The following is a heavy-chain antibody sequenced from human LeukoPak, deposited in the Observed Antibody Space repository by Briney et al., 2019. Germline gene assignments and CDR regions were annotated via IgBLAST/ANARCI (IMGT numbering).Heavy chain of an antibody. J-gene: IGHJ4*02. CDR3: ARVALYDSSGHNYFDY. V-gene: IGHV4-59*12. CDR1: GGSISSYY. D-gene: IGHD3-22*01. CDR2: IYYSGST. Sequence: SETLSPTCTVSGGSISSYYWSWIRQPPGKGLEWIGYIYYSGSTNYNPSLKSRVTISVDTSKNQFSLKLSSVTAADTAVYYCARVALYDSSGHNYFDYWGQGTLVTVSS.